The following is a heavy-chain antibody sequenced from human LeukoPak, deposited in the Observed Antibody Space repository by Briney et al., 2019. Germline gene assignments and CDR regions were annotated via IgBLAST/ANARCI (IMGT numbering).Heavy chain of an antibody. V-gene: IGHV4-39*07. CDR2: IYYSGST. CDR1: GGPISSSSYY. J-gene: IGHJ4*02. CDR3: ARALGCSSTSCYLLDY. D-gene: IGHD2-2*01. Sequence: PSETLSLTCTVSGGPISSSSYYWGWIRQPPGKGLEWIGSIYYSGSTYYNPSLKSRVTISVDTSKNQFSLKLSSVTAADTAVYYCARALGCSSTSCYLLDYWGQGTLVTVSS.